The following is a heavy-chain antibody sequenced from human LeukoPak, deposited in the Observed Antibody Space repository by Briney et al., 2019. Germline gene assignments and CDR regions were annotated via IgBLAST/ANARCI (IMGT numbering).Heavy chain of an antibody. Sequence: KASETLSLTCTVSGGSISSSSYYWGWIRQPPGKGLEWIGSIYYSGSTYYNPSLKSRVTISVDTSKNQFSLKLSSVTAADTAVYYCAREFEPEYCSGGSCGYYFDYWGQGTLVTVSS. CDR1: GGSISSSSYY. CDR3: AREFEPEYCSGGSCGYYFDY. V-gene: IGHV4-39*07. J-gene: IGHJ4*02. D-gene: IGHD2-15*01. CDR2: IYYSGST.